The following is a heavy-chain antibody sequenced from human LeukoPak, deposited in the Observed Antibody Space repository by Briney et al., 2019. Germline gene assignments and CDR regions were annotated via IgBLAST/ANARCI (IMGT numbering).Heavy chain of an antibody. V-gene: IGHV4-59*08. CDR3: ARKVPSYDSSGYYLNPFAFDT. CDR1: GGSISSYY. Sequence: SETLSLTCTVSGGSISSYYWSWIRQPPGKGLEWIGYIYYSGSTNYNPSLKSRVTISVDTSKSQFSLKLSSVTAADTAVYYCARKVPSYDSSGYYLNPFAFDTWGQGTMVTVSS. CDR2: IYYSGST. D-gene: IGHD3-22*01. J-gene: IGHJ3*02.